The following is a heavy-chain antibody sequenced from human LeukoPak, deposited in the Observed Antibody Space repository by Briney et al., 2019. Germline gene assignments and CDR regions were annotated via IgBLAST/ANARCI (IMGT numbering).Heavy chain of an antibody. D-gene: IGHD2-2*01. CDR2: ISGSGGST. Sequence: PGGSLRLSCAASGFTFSSYAMSWVRQAPGKGLEWVSAISGSGGSTYYADSVKGRFTISRDNSKNTLYLQMNSLRAEDTAVYFCAKVGYCSSTSCYDAFDIWGQGTMVTVSS. V-gene: IGHV3-23*01. J-gene: IGHJ3*02. CDR3: AKVGYCSSTSCYDAFDI. CDR1: GFTFSSYA.